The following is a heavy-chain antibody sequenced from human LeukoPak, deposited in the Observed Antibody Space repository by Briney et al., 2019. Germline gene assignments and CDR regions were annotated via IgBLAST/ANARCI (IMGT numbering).Heavy chain of an antibody. V-gene: IGHV3-30*04. CDR3: APEVRYYFDY. J-gene: IGHJ4*02. CDR2: ISYDGSNK. CDR1: GYTFTSYY. D-gene: IGHD2-21*01. Sequence: SCKASGYTFTSYYMHWVRQAPGKGLEWVAVISYDGSNKYYADSVKGRFTISRDNSKNTLYLQMNSLRAEDTAVYYCAPEVRYYFDYWGQGTLVTVSS.